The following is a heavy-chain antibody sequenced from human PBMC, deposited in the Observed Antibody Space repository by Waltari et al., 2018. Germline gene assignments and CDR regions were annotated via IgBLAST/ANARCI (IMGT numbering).Heavy chain of an antibody. CDR3: ARDMPKDYYYYYGMDV. V-gene: IGHV4-30-4*01. CDR2: IYYSGST. CDR1: GGSISSGDYS. Sequence: QVQLQESGPGLVKPSQTLSPTCTVSGGSISSGDYSWSWIRQPPGKGLEWIVYIYYSGSTYYHPSLQSRVTISVDTSKNQFSLKLSSVTAADTAVYYCARDMPKDYYYYYGMDVWGQGTTVTVSS. J-gene: IGHJ6*02. D-gene: IGHD2-2*01.